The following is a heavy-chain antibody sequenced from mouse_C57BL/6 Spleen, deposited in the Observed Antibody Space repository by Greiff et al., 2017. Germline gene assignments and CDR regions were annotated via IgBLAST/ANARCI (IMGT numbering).Heavy chain of an antibody. V-gene: IGHV1-61*01. D-gene: IGHD3-2*02. Sequence: QVHVKQSGAELVRPGSSVKLSCKASGYTFTSYWMDWVKQRPGQGLEWIGNIYPSDSETHYNQKFKDKATLTVDKSSSTAYMQLSSLTSEDSAVYYCARMGQLRLLDYWGQGTTLTVSS. CDR1: GYTFTSYW. CDR3: ARMGQLRLLDY. J-gene: IGHJ2*01. CDR2: IYPSDSET.